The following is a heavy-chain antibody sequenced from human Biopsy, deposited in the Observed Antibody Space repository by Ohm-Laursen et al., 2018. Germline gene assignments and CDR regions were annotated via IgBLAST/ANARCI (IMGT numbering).Heavy chain of an antibody. J-gene: IGHJ6*02. CDR1: GESFNGYY. Sequence: SETLSLTCAVYGESFNGYYWSWIRQTPGKGLEWIGEINHSGRTNHNPSLKSRLTISVDTSKNKFSLKVRSVTAADTAVYYCVRGVDYYDPYHYYALDVWGQGTTVTVSS. CDR3: VRGVDYYDPYHYYALDV. CDR2: INHSGRT. V-gene: IGHV4-34*01. D-gene: IGHD3-22*01.